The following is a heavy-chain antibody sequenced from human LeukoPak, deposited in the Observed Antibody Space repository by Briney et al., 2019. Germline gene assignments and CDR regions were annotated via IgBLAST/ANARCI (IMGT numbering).Heavy chain of an antibody. J-gene: IGHJ4*02. CDR2: INHSGST. Sequence: SETLSLTCAVYGGSFSGYHWSWIRQPPGKGLEWIGEINHSGSTNYNPSLKSRVTISVDTSKNQFSLKLSSVTAADTAVYYCAREEFLHEIDSSGYFVYWGQGTLVTVSS. CDR3: AREEFLHEIDSSGYFVY. D-gene: IGHD3-22*01. CDR1: GGSFSGYH. V-gene: IGHV4-34*01.